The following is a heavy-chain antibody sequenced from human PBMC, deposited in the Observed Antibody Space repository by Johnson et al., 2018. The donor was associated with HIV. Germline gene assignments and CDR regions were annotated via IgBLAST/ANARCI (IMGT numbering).Heavy chain of an antibody. J-gene: IGHJ3*02. CDR2: ISWNSGSL. Sequence: VQLVESGGGVVRPGGSLRLSCAASGFTFDDYGMSWVRQAPGKGLEWVSGISWNSGSLGYADSVKGRFTISRDNAKNSLYLQMNSLRAEDKALDYGAKARGIGVVIHPFDIWGQGTVVTVSS. CDR1: GFTFDDYG. D-gene: IGHD3-22*01. CDR3: AKARGIGVVIHPFDI. V-gene: IGHV3-20*04.